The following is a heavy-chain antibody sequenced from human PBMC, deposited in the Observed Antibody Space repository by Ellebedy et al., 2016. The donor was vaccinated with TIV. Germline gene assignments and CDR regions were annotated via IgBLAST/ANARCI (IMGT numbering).Heavy chain of an antibody. CDR1: GGSISSSNDY. CDR3: ANNRYFNY. Sequence: MPGGSLRLSCTVSGGSISSSNDYWGWIRQPPGKGLEWIGTIYYSGSTYYNPSLKSRVTISVDTSKNQSSLKLSSVTAADTAVYYCANNRYFNYWGQGTLVTVSS. V-gene: IGHV4-39*01. J-gene: IGHJ4*02. CDR2: IYYSGST. D-gene: IGHD1-14*01.